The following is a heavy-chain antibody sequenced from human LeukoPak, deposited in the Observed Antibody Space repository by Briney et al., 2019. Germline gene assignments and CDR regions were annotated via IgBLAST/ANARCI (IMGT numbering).Heavy chain of an antibody. J-gene: IGHJ4*02. CDR1: GFTVSDHY. CDR2: TYTGGST. CDR3: ARSALLTADPFDY. D-gene: IGHD2-2*01. Sequence: GGSLRLSCAASGFTVSDHYMTWVRRAPGKGLEWVSITYTGGSTYSADSVKDRFTVSRDSSKNTLYLEMNSLRAEDTAIYYCARSALLTADPFDYWGQETLVTVSS. V-gene: IGHV3-66*01.